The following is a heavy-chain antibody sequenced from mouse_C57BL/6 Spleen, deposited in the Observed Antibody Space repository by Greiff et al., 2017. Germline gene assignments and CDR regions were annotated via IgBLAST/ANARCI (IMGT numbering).Heavy chain of an antibody. Sequence: EVKLQESGPGLVKPSQSLSLTCSVTGYSITSGYYWNWIRQFPGNKLEWMGYISYDGSNNYNPSPKNRISITRDTSKNQFFLKLNSVTTEDTATYYCAREGVVGGYFDYWGQGTTLTVSS. D-gene: IGHD1-1*01. CDR2: ISYDGSN. CDR1: GYSITSGYY. J-gene: IGHJ2*01. V-gene: IGHV3-6*01. CDR3: AREGVVGGYFDY.